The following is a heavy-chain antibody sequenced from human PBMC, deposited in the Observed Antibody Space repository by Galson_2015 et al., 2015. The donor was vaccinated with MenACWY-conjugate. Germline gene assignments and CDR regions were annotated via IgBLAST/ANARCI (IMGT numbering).Heavy chain of an antibody. CDR3: ARHPPGGRGMDV. CDR2: ISPGDSNT. J-gene: IGHJ6*02. D-gene: IGHD1-26*01. V-gene: IGHV5-51*01. Sequence: QSGAEVKQPGESLKISCKGSGYYFTRYWIAWVRQIPGKGLEWMGLISPGDSNTRYSPAFQGQVTISADKSISTAYVQWDSLQASDTAMYYCARHPPGGRGMDVWGQGTTVTVSS. CDR1: GYYFTRYW.